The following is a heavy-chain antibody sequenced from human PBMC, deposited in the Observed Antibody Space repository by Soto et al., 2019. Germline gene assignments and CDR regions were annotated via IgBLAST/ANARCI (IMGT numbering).Heavy chain of an antibody. Sequence: ASVKVSCKASGYPFSDYYIHWVRQAPGQGLEWMGWINPKTGGTLYAQNFQGRVTMTRDTSISTAYMELSRLRSDDTALYYCARDDGTTSGVDSWGRGTPVTV. J-gene: IGHJ4*02. CDR3: ARDDGTTSGVDS. D-gene: IGHD1-7*01. V-gene: IGHV1-2*02. CDR1: GYPFSDYY. CDR2: INPKTGGT.